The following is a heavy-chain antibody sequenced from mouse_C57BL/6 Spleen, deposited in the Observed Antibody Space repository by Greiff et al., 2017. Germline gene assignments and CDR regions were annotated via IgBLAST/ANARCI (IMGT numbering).Heavy chain of an antibody. D-gene: IGHD1-1*01. J-gene: IGHJ2*01. CDR2: IDPSDSYT. Sequence: VQLQQPGAELVRPGTSVKLSCKASGYTFTSYWMHWVKQRPGQGLEWIGVIDPSDSYTNYNQKFKGKATLTVDTSSSTAYMQLSSLTSEDSAVYYCASGITTVVATRAWGQGTTLTVSS. V-gene: IGHV1-59*01. CDR1: GYTFTSYW. CDR3: ASGITTVVATRA.